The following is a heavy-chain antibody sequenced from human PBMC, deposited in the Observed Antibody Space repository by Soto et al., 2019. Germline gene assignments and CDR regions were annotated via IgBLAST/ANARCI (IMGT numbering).Heavy chain of an antibody. CDR3: AREAPHGSSGYYSGDLDY. J-gene: IGHJ4*02. CDR1: GGTFSSYA. V-gene: IGHV1-69*01. CDR2: IIPIFGTA. D-gene: IGHD3-22*01. Sequence: QVQLVQSGAEVQKPGSSVKVSCKASGGTFSSYAISWVRQAPGQGLEWMGGIIPIFGTANYAQKFQGRVTITADESTSTAYMELSSLRSEDTAVYYCAREAPHGSSGYYSGDLDYWGQGTLVTVSS.